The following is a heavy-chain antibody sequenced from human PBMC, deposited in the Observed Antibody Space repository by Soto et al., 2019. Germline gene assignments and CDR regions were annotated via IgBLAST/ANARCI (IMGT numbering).Heavy chain of an antibody. D-gene: IGHD2-21*02. J-gene: IGHJ3*02. CDR3: ASALYWNSDCYPNSYAFDI. Sequence: GGSLRLSCAASGFTFNIYTMHWVRQAPGKGLEWVALISYDGTNKYYADSVQGRYTLSRDNSKNTLYLHMHSLRAEDTAVYYCASALYWNSDCYPNSYAFDIWGQGTMVTVSS. CDR1: GFTFNIYT. CDR2: ISYDGTNK. V-gene: IGHV3-30-3*01.